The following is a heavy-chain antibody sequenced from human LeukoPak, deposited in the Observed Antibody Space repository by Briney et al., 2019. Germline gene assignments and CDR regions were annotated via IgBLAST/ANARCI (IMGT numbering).Heavy chain of an antibody. J-gene: IGHJ5*02. V-gene: IGHV1-46*01. Sequence: GASVKVSCKASGYTFTSYYIHWVRQAPGQGLEWMGIIHPSSGGATSARKFQGRLTMTRDTSTSTVYMELSSLRSEDTAVYYCARDSSASSLADPWGQGTLVTVSS. D-gene: IGHD2-2*01. CDR3: ARDSSASSLADP. CDR1: GYTFTSYY. CDR2: IHPSSGGA.